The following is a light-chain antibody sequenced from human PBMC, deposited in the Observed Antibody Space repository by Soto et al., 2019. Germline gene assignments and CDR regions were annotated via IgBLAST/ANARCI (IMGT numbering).Light chain of an antibody. V-gene: IGKV3-20*01. CDR2: GAS. Sequence: EIVLTQSPGTLSSSPGERVTLSCRASQSVTSNYLAWYQQQPGQAPRLLIFGASIRDTGLPDRFSGGGSGTDFTLTISRLEPEDFAVYYCQQYGSSPGTFGQGTKVDI. CDR1: QSVTSNY. CDR3: QQYGSSPGT. J-gene: IGKJ1*01.